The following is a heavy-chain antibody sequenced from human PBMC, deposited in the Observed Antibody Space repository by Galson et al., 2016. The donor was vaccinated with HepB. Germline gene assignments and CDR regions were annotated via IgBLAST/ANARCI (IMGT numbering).Heavy chain of an antibody. CDR3: VDYCGGGACPDY. Sequence: SETLSLTCIVSSGSVTNHQYCWGWVRQAPGKGLEWIASFCYTGITYYNPSLRSRLTMDVDTSKFQLSLHLRSVAAADTAVYYCVDYCGGGACPDYWGQGTLVTVSS. V-gene: IGHV4-39*01. D-gene: IGHD2-21*01. CDR2: FCYTGIT. CDR1: SGSVTNHQYC. J-gene: IGHJ4*02.